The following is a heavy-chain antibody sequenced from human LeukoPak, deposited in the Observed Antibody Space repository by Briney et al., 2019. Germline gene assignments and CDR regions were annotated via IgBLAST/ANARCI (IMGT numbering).Heavy chain of an antibody. Sequence: PSETMSLTCTVSGGSISSSSYYWGWIRQPPGKGLEWIGSIYYSGSTYYNPSLKSRVTISVDKSKNQFFLKLSSVTAADTAVYFCARNRETYYYYMDVWGKGTTVTVSS. CDR1: GGSISSSSYY. CDR3: ARNRETYYYYMDV. CDR2: IYYSGST. J-gene: IGHJ6*03. D-gene: IGHD5-24*01. V-gene: IGHV4-39*07.